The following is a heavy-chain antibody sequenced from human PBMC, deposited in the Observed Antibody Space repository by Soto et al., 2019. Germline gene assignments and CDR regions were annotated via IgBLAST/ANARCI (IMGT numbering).Heavy chain of an antibody. D-gene: IGHD3-3*01. J-gene: IGHJ4*02. Sequence: SGPTLVNPTHTLTLTCTFSGFSLSTIGVAVGWIRQAPRKAPEWLAFIFWDDDKRYSPSLENRLTITKDTSKNQVVLTMTNMEPVDKAKYYCARIFDFRIGYYSSYWGRGTLVTVSP. CDR2: IFWDDDK. CDR3: ARIFDFRIGYYSSY. V-gene: IGHV2-5*02. CDR1: GFSLSTIGVA.